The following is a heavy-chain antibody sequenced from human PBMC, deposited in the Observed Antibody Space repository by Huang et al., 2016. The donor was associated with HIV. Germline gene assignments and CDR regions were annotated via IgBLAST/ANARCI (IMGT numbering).Heavy chain of an antibody. Sequence: QVQLEQSGPAVRKPGSSVKVSCQASGGSFRDQIVSWVRPAPGQRFAGMGAIIPLFRAPAYAQKFKGRVTMTADESTATIYMELNSLTSEDTAVYYCAMSLRYQYDSRSYWGRYFDYWGQGTLVTVSS. J-gene: IGHJ4*02. D-gene: IGHD3-16*01. CDR3: AMSLRYQYDSRSYWGRYFDY. CDR1: GGSFRDQI. V-gene: IGHV1-69*01. CDR2: IIPLFRAP.